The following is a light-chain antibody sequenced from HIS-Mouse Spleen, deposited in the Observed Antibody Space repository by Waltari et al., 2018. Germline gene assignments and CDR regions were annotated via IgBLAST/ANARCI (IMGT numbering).Light chain of an antibody. J-gene: IGLJ1*01. CDR2: DVS. CDR1: SSDVGGYNY. V-gene: IGLV2-11*01. CDR3: CSYAGSYTGV. Sequence: QSALTQPRSVSGSPGQSVTISCPGTSSDVGGYNYVSWYQQHPGKTPKLMISDVSKRPSGVPDPFSGSKSGNTASLTISGLQAEDEADYYCCSYAGSYTGVFGTGTKVTVL.